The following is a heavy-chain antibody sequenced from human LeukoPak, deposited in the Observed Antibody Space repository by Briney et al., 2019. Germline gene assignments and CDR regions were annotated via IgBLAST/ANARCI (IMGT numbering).Heavy chain of an antibody. V-gene: IGHV3-30*04. J-gene: IGHJ6*03. Sequence: GGSLRLSCAASGFTFSSYAMHWVRQAPGKGLEWVAVISYDGSNKYYADSVKGRFTISRDNSKNTLYLQMNSLRAEDTAVYYCARDERVRVRFLEWLTNYYMDVWGKGTTVTVSS. CDR1: GFTFSSYA. CDR3: ARDERVRVRFLEWLTNYYMDV. CDR2: ISYDGSNK. D-gene: IGHD3-3*01.